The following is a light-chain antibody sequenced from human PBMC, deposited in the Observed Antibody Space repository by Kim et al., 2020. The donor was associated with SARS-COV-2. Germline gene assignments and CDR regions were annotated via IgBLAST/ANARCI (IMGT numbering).Light chain of an antibody. CDR1: QSISSY. Sequence: DIQMTQSPSSLSASVGDRVTITCRASQSISSYLNWYQQKPGKAPKLLIYGASSLQSGVPSRFSGSGSGTDFALTISSLQPEDFATYYCQQSYSTPLTFGGGTKVEI. J-gene: IGKJ4*01. V-gene: IGKV1-39*01. CDR3: QQSYSTPLT. CDR2: GAS.